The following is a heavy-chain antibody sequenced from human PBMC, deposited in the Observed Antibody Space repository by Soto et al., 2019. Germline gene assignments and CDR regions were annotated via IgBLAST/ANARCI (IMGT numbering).Heavy chain of an antibody. V-gene: IGHV3-23*01. D-gene: IGHD6-13*01. CDR3: ATSIAAAGHDC. CDR2: ISGSGGST. Sequence: GGSLRLSCAASGFTFSSYAMSWVRQAPGKGLEWVSAISGSGGSTYYADSVKGRFTISRDNSKNTLYLQMNNLRAEDTAIYYCATSIAAAGHDCWGQGTLVTVSS. CDR1: GFTFSSYA. J-gene: IGHJ4*02.